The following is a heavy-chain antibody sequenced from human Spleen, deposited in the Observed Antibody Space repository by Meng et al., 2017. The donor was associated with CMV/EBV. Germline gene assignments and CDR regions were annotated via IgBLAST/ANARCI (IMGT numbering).Heavy chain of an antibody. CDR3: ARVGAGSPGELFFYYYYGMDV. CDR2: ISRSSSYI. V-gene: IGHV3-21*01. J-gene: IGHJ6*02. CDR1: YS. D-gene: IGHD3-10*01. Sequence: YSMNWVRQAPGKGLEWVSSISRSSSYIYYADSVKGRFTISRDNAKNSLYLQMNSLRAEDTAVYYCARVGAGSPGELFFYYYYGMDVWGQGTTVTVSS.